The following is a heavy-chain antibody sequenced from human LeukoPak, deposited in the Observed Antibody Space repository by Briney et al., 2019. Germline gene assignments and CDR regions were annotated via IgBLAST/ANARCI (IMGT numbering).Heavy chain of an antibody. CDR3: ATESSLSN. CDR1: GFNFGSYA. CDR2: ISYDGGYQ. Sequence: GGSLRLSCVASGFNFGSYAMDWVRQAPGKGLEWVGDISYDGGYQSYAVSVRGRFTISRDNSKNMLYLQMNSLRPEDAAVYYCATESSLSNWGRGALVTVSS. V-gene: IGHV3-30*04. J-gene: IGHJ4*02.